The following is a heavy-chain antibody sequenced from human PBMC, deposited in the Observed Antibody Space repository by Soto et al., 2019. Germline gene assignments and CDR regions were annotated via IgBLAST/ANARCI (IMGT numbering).Heavy chain of an antibody. CDR2: IWYDGSNK. D-gene: IGHD3-22*01. CDR3: ARDFYLRSSGYGDYGMDV. V-gene: IGHV3-33*01. CDR1: GFTFSSYG. J-gene: IGHJ6*02. Sequence: PGGSLRLSCASSGFTFSSYGMHWVRQAPGKGLEWVAVIWYDGSNKYYADSVKGRFTISRDNSKNTLYPQMNSLRAEDTAVYYCARDFYLRSSGYGDYGMDVWGQGTTVTVSS.